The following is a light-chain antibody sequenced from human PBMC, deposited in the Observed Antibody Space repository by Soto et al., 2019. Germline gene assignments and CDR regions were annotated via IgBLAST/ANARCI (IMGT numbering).Light chain of an antibody. CDR3: LQDLTYPWT. V-gene: IGKV1-6*01. CDR2: AAS. CDR1: QDIRND. J-gene: IGKJ1*01. Sequence: AIQMTQSPSSLSASVGDSVTITCRASQDIRNDLGWYQQKPGKAPKLLIFAASTLQTEVPSRFSGSGSGTDFTLTITSLQPEDFATYYCLQDLTYPWTFGQGTKVEIK.